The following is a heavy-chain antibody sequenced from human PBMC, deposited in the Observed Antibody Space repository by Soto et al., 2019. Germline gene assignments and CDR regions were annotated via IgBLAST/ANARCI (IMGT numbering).Heavy chain of an antibody. CDR3: ARESLTIFGVVIIQYYGMDV. V-gene: IGHV3-30-3*01. CDR2: ISYDGSNK. CDR1: GFTFSSYA. Sequence: SLRLSFAASGFTFSSYAMHWVRQAPGKGLEWVAVISYDGSNKYYADSVKGRFTISRDNSKNTLYLQMNSLRAEDTAVYYCARESLTIFGVVIIQYYGMDVWGQGTTVAVSS. D-gene: IGHD3-3*01. J-gene: IGHJ6*02.